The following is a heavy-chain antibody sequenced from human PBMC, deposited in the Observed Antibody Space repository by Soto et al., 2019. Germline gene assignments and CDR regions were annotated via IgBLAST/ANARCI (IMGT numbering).Heavy chain of an antibody. J-gene: IGHJ3*02. CDR3: AREYYDSSGYSIFDI. D-gene: IGHD3-22*01. V-gene: IGHV5-10-1*01. CDR2: IDPSDSYT. Sequence: PGESLKISCKGSGYSFTSYWISWVRQMPGKGLEWMGRIDPSDSYTNYSPSFQGHVTISADKSISTAYLQWSSLKASDTAMYYCAREYYDSSGYSIFDIWGQGTMVTVS. CDR1: GYSFTSYW.